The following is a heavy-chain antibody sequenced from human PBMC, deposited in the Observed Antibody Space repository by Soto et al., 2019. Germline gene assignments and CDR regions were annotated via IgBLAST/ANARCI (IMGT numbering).Heavy chain of an antibody. CDR1: GGSISSYY. CDR2: IYYSGST. Sequence: QVQLQESGPGLVKPSETLSLTCTVSGGSISSYYWSWIRQPPGKGLEWMGYIYYSGSTNYNPSLKGRVTVSVDTSKNQFSLKLSSVTAADTAVYYCARGDYYYYGMDVWGQGTTVTVSS. CDR3: ARGDYYYYGMDV. V-gene: IGHV4-59*01. J-gene: IGHJ6*02.